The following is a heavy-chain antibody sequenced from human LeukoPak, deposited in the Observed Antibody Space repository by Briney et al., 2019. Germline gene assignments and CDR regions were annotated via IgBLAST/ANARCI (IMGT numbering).Heavy chain of an antibody. Sequence: PSETLSLTCTVSGGSISSYYWSWIRQPPGKGLEWIGYIYYSGSTNYNPSLKSRVTISVDTSKNQFSLKLSSVTAADTAVYYGARHARGYSYGYEIYFDYWGQGTLVTVSS. CDR1: GGSISSYY. D-gene: IGHD5-18*01. CDR2: IYYSGST. CDR3: ARHARGYSYGYEIYFDY. V-gene: IGHV4-59*01. J-gene: IGHJ4*02.